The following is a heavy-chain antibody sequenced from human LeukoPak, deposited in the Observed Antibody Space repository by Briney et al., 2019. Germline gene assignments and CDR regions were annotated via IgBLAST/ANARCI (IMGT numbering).Heavy chain of an antibody. J-gene: IGHJ4*02. CDR2: IYHSGST. V-gene: IGHV4-38-2*02. Sequence: SETLSLTCTVSGGSISSYYWGWIRQPPGKGLGWIGSIYHSGSTYYNPSLKSRVTISVDTSKNQFSLKLSSVTAADTAVYYCARAIEVGAMTPFDYWGQGTLVTVSS. D-gene: IGHD1-26*01. CDR1: GGSISSYY. CDR3: ARAIEVGAMTPFDY.